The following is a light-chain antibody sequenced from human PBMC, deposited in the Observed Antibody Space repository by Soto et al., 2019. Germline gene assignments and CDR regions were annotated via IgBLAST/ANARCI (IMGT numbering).Light chain of an antibody. CDR3: QQLNGYFFT. CDR2: AAS. Sequence: IQLTQSPSSLSASVGDRVTITCRASQGISSNLAWYQQKPGKAPNLLIYAASTLQSGVPSLFSGSGSGTDFTINISSLKPEDFATYFFQQLNGYFFTFGGGTKVEIK. J-gene: IGKJ4*01. CDR1: QGISSN. V-gene: IGKV1-9*01.